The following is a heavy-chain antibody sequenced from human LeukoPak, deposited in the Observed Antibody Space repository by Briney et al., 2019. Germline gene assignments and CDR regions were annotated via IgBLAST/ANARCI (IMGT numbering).Heavy chain of an antibody. V-gene: IGHV4-61*02. D-gene: IGHD6-13*01. CDR3: ARVATAAGYFDY. Sequence: SETLSLTCTVSGGSISSGSYYWSWIRQPAGKGLEWIGRIYTSGSTNYNPSLKSRVTISVDTSKNQFSLKLSSVTAADTAVYYCARVATAAGYFDYWGQGTLVTVSS. J-gene: IGHJ4*02. CDR1: GGSISSGSYY. CDR2: IYTSGST.